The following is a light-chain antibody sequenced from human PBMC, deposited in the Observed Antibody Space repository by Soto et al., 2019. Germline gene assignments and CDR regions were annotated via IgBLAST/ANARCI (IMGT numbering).Light chain of an antibody. CDR2: DAS. V-gene: IGKV1-5*01. J-gene: IGKJ1*01. Sequence: DIQMTNYPSTLSASVRDRVTITCRASQSISSWLAWYQQKAGKAPKLLIYDASTLESGVPSRFSGSGSGTEFTLTITSLQPDDFAPYYCQHSTIHPDTFAQGTKVDI. CDR1: QSISSW. CDR3: QHSTIHPDT.